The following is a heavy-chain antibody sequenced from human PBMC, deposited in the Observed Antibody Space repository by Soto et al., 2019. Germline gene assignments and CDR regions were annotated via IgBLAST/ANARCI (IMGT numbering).Heavy chain of an antibody. D-gene: IGHD6-13*01. V-gene: IGHV1-58*01. CDR3: AADSIEAAGTPYYYYGMDV. J-gene: IGHJ6*02. CDR2: IVVGSGNT. CDR1: GFTFTSSA. Sequence: SVKVSCKASGFTFTSSAVQWVRQARGQRLEWIGWIVVGSGNTNYAQKFQERVTITRDMSTSTAYMELSSLRSEDTAVYYCAADSIEAAGTPYYYYGMDVWGQGTTVTVSS.